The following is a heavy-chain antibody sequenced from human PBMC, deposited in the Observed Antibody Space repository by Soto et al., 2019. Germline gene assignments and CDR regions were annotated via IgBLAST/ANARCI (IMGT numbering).Heavy chain of an antibody. Sequence: ASVKVSCKASGYTFTNYDINWVRQATGQGLEWMGWMNPNSGNTGYAQKFQGRVTMTRNTSISTAYMELSSLRSEDTAVYYCASSNVDIVASDYYYYMDVWGKGTTVTVSS. CDR1: GYTFTNYD. CDR3: ASSNVDIVASDYYYYMDV. CDR2: MNPNSGNT. J-gene: IGHJ6*03. V-gene: IGHV1-8*01. D-gene: IGHD5-12*01.